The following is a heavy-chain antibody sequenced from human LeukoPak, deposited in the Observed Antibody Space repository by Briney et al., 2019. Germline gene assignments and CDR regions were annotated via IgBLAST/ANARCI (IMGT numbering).Heavy chain of an antibody. Sequence: AASVKVSCKASGGTFTSYAISWVRQAPGQGLEWMGGIIPIFGTANYAQKFQGRVTITTDESTSTAYMELSSLRSGDTAVYYCARSGGPGRDYFDYWGQGTLVTVSS. V-gene: IGHV1-69*05. CDR3: ARSGGPGRDYFDY. CDR1: GGTFTSYA. J-gene: IGHJ4*02. CDR2: IIPIFGTA. D-gene: IGHD3-10*01.